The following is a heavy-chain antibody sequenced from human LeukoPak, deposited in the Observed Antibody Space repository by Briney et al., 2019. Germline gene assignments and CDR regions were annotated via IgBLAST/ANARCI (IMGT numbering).Heavy chain of an antibody. D-gene: IGHD6-19*01. J-gene: IGHJ6*02. CDR3: AREPGGYSSGWYEIRNYYGMDV. V-gene: IGHV3-48*01. CDR1: GFTFSSYS. CDR2: ISSSSTI. Sequence: GGSLRLSCAASGFTFSSYSMNWVRQAPGKGLEWVSYISSSSTIYYADSVKGRFTISRDNAKNSLYLQMNSLRAEDTAVYYCAREPGGYSSGWYEIRNYYGMDVWGQGTTVTVSS.